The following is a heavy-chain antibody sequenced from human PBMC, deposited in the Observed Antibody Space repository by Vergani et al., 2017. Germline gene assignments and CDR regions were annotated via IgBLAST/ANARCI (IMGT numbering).Heavy chain of an antibody. V-gene: IGHV3-30*02. Sequence: QVQLVESGGGVVQPGGSLSLSCASSGFTFSSSGMHLLRQAPGKGLEWVAFIRYDGSNKYYADSVKGRFTISRDNSKNTLYLQMNSLRAEDTAVYYCAKDLIYESSGGFDYWGQGTLVTVSS. D-gene: IGHD3-22*01. CDR3: AKDLIYESSGGFDY. CDR1: GFTFSSSG. J-gene: IGHJ4*02. CDR2: IRYDGSNK.